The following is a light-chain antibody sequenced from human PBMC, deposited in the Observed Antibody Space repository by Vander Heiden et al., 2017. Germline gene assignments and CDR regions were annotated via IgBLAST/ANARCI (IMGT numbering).Light chain of an antibody. V-gene: IGLV3-25*03. CDR2: KDT. CDR3: QSADSSGTYVV. CDR1: ALPKQY. J-gene: IGLJ2*01. Sequence: SYALTQSPSVSVSPGQTARITCSGDALPKQYVYWYQQKPGQAPVLVIYKDTERPSGIPERFSGSSSGTTVTLTITGVQAEDEADYYCQSADSSGTYVVFGGGTSLTVL.